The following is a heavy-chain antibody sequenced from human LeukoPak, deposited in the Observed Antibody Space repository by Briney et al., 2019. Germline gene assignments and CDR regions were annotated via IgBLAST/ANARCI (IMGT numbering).Heavy chain of an antibody. CDR1: GFTFSTYG. J-gene: IGHJ4*02. CDR2: ISYDGSDK. D-gene: IGHD2-2*02. V-gene: IGHV3-30*03. CDR3: AREGGKIVVVPAAIIPGMDY. Sequence: RGSLRLSCAASGFTFSTYGMHWVRQAPGKGLEWVAVISYDGSDKYYADSVKGRFTISRDNSKNTLYLQMNSLRAEDTAVYYCAREGGKIVVVPAAIIPGMDYWGQGTLVTVSS.